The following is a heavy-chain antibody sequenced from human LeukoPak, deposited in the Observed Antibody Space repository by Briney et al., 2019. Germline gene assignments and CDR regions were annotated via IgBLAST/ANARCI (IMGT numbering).Heavy chain of an antibody. D-gene: IGHD2-21*01. J-gene: IGHJ6*02. CDR2: IYYSGST. Sequence: SETLSLTCTVSGGSISSGGYYWSWIRQHPGKGLEWIGYIYYSGSTYYNPSLKSRVTISVDTSKNRFSLKLSSVTAADTAVYYCARELEGLGYYYYGMDVWGQGTTVTVSS. CDR3: ARELEGLGYYYYGMDV. CDR1: GGSISSGGYY. V-gene: IGHV4-31*03.